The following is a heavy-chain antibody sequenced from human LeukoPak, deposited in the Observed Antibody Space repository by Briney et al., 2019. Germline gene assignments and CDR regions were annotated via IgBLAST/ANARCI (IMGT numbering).Heavy chain of an antibody. CDR2: NRARGGST. CDR1: GFIFSSYA. Sequence: GGSLRLFCAACGFIFSSYAMSWVSEASGKGLEWVSGNRARGGSTYYADSVKGRFTISRDHSKITLYLQMNSLRTEGTAVYYCAKAEGYDILTGLDYWGQGTLVTVSS. J-gene: IGHJ4*02. CDR3: AKAEGYDILTGLDY. V-gene: IGHV3-23*01. D-gene: IGHD3-9*01.